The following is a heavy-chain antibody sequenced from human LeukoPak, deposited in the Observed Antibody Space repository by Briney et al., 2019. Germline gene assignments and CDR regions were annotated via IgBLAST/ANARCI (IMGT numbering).Heavy chain of an antibody. V-gene: IGHV1-46*01. D-gene: IGHD3-10*01. CDR3: ARDIFAGTMVRGVYDAFDI. Sequence: ASVKVSCKASGYTFTSYYMHWVRQAPGQGLEWMGIINPSGGSTSYAQKLQGRVTMTTDTSTSTAYMELRSLRSDDTAVYYCARDIFAGTMVRGVYDAFDIWGQGTMVIVSS. CDR1: GYTFTSYY. J-gene: IGHJ3*02. CDR2: INPSGGST.